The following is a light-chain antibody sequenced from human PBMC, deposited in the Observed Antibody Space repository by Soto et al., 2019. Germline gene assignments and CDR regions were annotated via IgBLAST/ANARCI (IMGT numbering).Light chain of an antibody. J-gene: IGKJ1*01. V-gene: IGKV3D-7*01. CDR3: QQYTDWPLT. Sequence: EIVMTQSPATLSLSPGDRATLSCRASQFMSSNYLSWYQQKPGQAPRLLIYGASTRATGIPDRFSGSGSGTDFTLTISRLEPEDFAVYYCQQYTDWPLTFGQGTKVDIK. CDR2: GAS. CDR1: QFMSSNY.